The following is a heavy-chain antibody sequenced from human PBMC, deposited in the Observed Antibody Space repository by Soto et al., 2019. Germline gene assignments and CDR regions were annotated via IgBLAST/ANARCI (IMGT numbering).Heavy chain of an antibody. Sequence: PSETLSLTCTVSGGSISDDTYYWGWIRQQPRKRLEWIGSIYYSGTSSYNPSLKSRVTMSVDTSKKQLSLRLSSVTAADTAVYYCARLHCDSPNCVPLDPWGQGTLVTVSS. CDR2: IYYSGTS. V-gene: IGHV4-39*01. D-gene: IGHD2-2*01. J-gene: IGHJ5*02. CDR3: ARLHCDSPNCVPLDP. CDR1: GGSISDDTYY.